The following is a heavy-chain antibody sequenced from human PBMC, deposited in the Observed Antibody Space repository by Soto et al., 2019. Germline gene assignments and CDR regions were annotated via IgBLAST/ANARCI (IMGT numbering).Heavy chain of an antibody. D-gene: IGHD6-13*01. J-gene: IGHJ6*02. CDR3: AKDQAAAAPYYGMDV. V-gene: IGHV3-30*18. Sequence: QVQLVESGGGVVQPGMSLRLSCAASGFTFSSYGMHWVRQAPGKGLEWVAVISYDGSNKYYADSVKGRFTISRDNSKNTLYLQMNSLRAEDTAVYYCAKDQAAAAPYYGMDVWGQGTTVTVSS. CDR1: GFTFSSYG. CDR2: ISYDGSNK.